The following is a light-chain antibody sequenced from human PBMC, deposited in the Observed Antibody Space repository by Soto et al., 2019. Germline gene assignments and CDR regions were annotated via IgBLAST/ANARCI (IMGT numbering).Light chain of an antibody. J-gene: IGKJ5*01. V-gene: IGKV3-15*01. Sequence: EIAMTQSPATLSVSPGERATLSCRASQSVSSNLAWYQHKPGQAPRLLIYGPSTRATGIPARFSGSGSGTEFTLTISSLQAEDFAIYYCQQYNNWPRSITFGQGTRLEIK. CDR2: GPS. CDR1: QSVSSN. CDR3: QQYNNWPRSIT.